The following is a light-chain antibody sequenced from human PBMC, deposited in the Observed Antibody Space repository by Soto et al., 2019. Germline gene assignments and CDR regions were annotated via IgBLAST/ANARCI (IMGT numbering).Light chain of an antibody. CDR1: QTVSSNF. CDR3: QQYGISRQT. CDR2: GAS. J-gene: IGKJ1*01. V-gene: IGKV3-20*01. Sequence: EIVLTQSLGTKTLSPGERATLSCRASQTVSSNFVAWYQQEPGQAPRLLIYGASSRATGIPDRFSGSGSGTDFSFTISRLEPEDFAMYYCQQYGISRQTFGQGTKVDI.